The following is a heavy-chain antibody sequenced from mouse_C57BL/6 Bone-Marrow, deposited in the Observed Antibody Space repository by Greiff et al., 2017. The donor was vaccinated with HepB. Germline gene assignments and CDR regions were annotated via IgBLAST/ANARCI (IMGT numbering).Heavy chain of an antibody. CDR3: ARSRNNPLYYNATDY. V-gene: IGHV1-26*01. J-gene: IGHJ4*01. Sequence: EVQLQHSGPELVKPGASVKISCKASGYTFTDYYMNWVKQSHGKSLEWIGDINPNNGGTSYNQKFKGKATLTVDKSSSTAYMELRSLTSAASAVYYCARSRNNPLYYNATDYWGQGTSVTVSS. D-gene: IGHD2-3*01. CDR1: GYTFTDYY. CDR2: INPNNGGT.